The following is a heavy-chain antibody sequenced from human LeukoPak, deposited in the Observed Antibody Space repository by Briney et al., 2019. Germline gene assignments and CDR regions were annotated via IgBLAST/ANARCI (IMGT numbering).Heavy chain of an antibody. V-gene: IGHV4-59*01. Sequence: SETLSLTCTVSGGSISSYYWSWIRQPPGKGLEWIGYIYYSGSTNYNPSLKSRVTISVDTSKNQFSLRLSSVTAADTAVYFCARTTEGGYTYDYFYYYYMDVWGKGTTVTISS. D-gene: IGHD5-18*01. CDR1: GGSISSYY. J-gene: IGHJ6*03. CDR3: ARTTEGGYTYDYFYYYYMDV. CDR2: IYYSGST.